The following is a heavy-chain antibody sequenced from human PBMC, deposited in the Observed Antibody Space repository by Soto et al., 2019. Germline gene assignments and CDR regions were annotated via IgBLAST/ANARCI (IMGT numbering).Heavy chain of an antibody. CDR1: GYTFTSYY. CDR3: ARGGLGGSYVFSYYYGMDV. Sequence: GASVKVSCKASGYTFTSYYMHWVRQAPGQGLEWMGIINPSGGSTSYAQKFQGRVTMTRDTSTSTVYMELSSLRSEDTAVYYCARGGLGGSYVFSYYYGMDVWGQGTTVTVSS. D-gene: IGHD1-26*01. V-gene: IGHV1-46*01. CDR2: INPSGGST. J-gene: IGHJ6*02.